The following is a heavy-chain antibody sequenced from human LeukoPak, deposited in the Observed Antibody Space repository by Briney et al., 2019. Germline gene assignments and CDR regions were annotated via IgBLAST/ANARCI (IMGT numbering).Heavy chain of an antibody. CDR1: GFTFSSYS. CDR3: ATYGSGYYFDY. J-gene: IGHJ4*02. D-gene: IGHD3-10*01. CDR2: ISSSSSYI. V-gene: IGHV3-21*01. Sequence: KSGGSLRLSCAASGFTFSSYSMNWVRQAPGKGLEWVSSISSSSSYIYYADSVKGRFTISRDNAKNSLYLQMNSLRAEDTAVYCCATYGSGYYFDYWGQGTLVTVSS.